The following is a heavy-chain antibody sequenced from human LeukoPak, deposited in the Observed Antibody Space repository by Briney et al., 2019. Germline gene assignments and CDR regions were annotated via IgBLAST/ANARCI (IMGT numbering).Heavy chain of an antibody. CDR2: IYYSGST. CDR1: GGSISSNY. Sequence: SETLSLTCNVSGGSISSNYWSWIRQPPGKGLEWIGYIYYSGSTNYNPSLKSRVTISVDTSKNQFSLKLSSVTAADTAVYYCASRKLGNDYWGQGTLVTVSS. D-gene: IGHD7-27*01. CDR3: ASRKLGNDY. V-gene: IGHV4-59*01. J-gene: IGHJ4*02.